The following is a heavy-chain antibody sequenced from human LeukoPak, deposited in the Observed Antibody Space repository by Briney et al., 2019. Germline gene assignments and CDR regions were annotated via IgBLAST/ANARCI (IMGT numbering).Heavy chain of an antibody. V-gene: IGHV4-34*01. CDR3: ARGSWLRRYFDY. CDR1: GGSFSGYY. J-gene: IGHJ4*02. Sequence: SETLSLTCAVYGGSFSGYYWSWIRQPPRKRLEGIGEINHSGSTNYTPSLKSRVTISVDTSKNQFYLKLSSVTAADTAVYYCARGSWLRRYFDYWGQGTLVTVSS. D-gene: IGHD5-12*01. CDR2: INHSGST.